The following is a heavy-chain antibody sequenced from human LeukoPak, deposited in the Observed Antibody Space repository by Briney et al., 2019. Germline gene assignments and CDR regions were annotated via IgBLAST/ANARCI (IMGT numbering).Heavy chain of an antibody. CDR3: ATSPLDSRYFFDY. D-gene: IGHD6-13*01. V-gene: IGHV3-74*01. J-gene: IGHJ4*02. CDR1: GFAFSTYW. CDR2: INSDGRST. Sequence: PGGSLRLSCAASGFAFSTYWMHWVRQAPGKGLVRVSRINSDGRSTTYADSVKGRFTISRDNAKNTLYLQMNSLRAEDTAVYYCATSPLDSRYFFDYWGQGTLVTVSS.